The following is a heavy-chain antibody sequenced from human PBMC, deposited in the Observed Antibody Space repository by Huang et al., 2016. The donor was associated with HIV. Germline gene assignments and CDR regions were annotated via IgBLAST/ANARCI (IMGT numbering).Heavy chain of an antibody. D-gene: IGHD3-10*01. CDR3: ARRLRYYYGSGRTSGYFDY. V-gene: IGHV3-7*01. J-gene: IGHJ4*02. Sequence: EVQLVESGGGLVQPGGSLRLSCTASGFTFSCYWMIWVRQDRGKGLEGVAKRKQDGSEKYYVDSVKGRFSISRDNAKNSLYLQMNSLRAEDTAVYYCARRLRYYYGSGRTSGYFDYWGQGTLVTVSS. CDR2: RKQDGSEK. CDR1: GFTFSCYW.